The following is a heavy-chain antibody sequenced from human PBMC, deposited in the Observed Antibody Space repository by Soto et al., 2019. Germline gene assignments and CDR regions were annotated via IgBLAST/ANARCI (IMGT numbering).Heavy chain of an antibody. Sequence: PSETLSLTCTVSNDSIRSGSYYWAWIRHPPGRGLEWMGSLSYLGTTDYNPSLKSRVTISKDASKNQFSLKLTSVTAADTAVYYCATGRSDSGWYEEHLWGRGSMVTVSS. CDR3: ATGRSDSGWYEEHL. CDR2: LSYLGTT. V-gene: IGHV4-39*01. D-gene: IGHD6-19*01. J-gene: IGHJ4*02. CDR1: NDSIRSGSYY.